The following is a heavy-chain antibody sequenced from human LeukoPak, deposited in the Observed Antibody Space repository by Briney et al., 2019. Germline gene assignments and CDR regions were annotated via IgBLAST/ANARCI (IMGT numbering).Heavy chain of an antibody. CDR3: AKDRDDYVWGSYRYY. Sequence: GGSLRLSCAASGFTFSSYAMSWVRQAPGKGLEWVSAISGSGGSTYYADSVKGRFTISRDNSKNTLYLQMNSLRAEDTAVYYCAKDRDDYVWGSYRYYWGQGTLVTVSS. J-gene: IGHJ4*02. D-gene: IGHD3-16*02. V-gene: IGHV3-23*01. CDR1: GFTFSSYA. CDR2: ISGSGGST.